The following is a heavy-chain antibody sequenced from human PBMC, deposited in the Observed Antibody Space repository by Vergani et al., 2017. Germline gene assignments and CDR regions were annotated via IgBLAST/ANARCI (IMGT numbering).Heavy chain of an antibody. Sequence: QVQLQESGPGLVTPSETLSPICSVPGGPISSYYWSWIRQPSGKGLELIGRIYTSGGTNYNPSLKSRVTMSVDTSKNQFSLKLSSVTAADTAVYYCARDGSYYYGSGSYRGFDYWSQGALVTVS. V-gene: IGHV4-4*07. CDR3: ARDGSYYYGSGSYRGFDY. CDR2: IYTSGGT. CDR1: GGPISSYY. D-gene: IGHD3-10*01. J-gene: IGHJ4*02.